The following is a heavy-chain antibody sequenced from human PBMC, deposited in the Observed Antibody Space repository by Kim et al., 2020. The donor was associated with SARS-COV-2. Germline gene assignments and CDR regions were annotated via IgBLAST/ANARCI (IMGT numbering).Heavy chain of an antibody. V-gene: IGHV4-39*01. CDR2: IYYSGST. CDR1: GGSISSSSYY. CDR3: ARRFRQLGELLSPWFDP. J-gene: IGHJ5*02. D-gene: IGHD3-10*01. Sequence: SETLSLTCTVSGGSISSSSYYWGWIRQPPGKGLEWIGSIYYSGSTYYNPSLKSRVTISVDTSKNQFSLKLSSVTAADTAVYYCARRFRQLGELLSPWFDPWGQGTLVTVSS.